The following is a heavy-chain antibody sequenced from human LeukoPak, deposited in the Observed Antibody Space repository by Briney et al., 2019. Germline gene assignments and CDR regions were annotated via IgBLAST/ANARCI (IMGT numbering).Heavy chain of an antibody. Sequence: GGSLRLSCAASGFTFSSYDMHWVRQATGKGREWVSAIGTAGDTYYPGSVKGRFTISRENAKNSLYLQMNSLRAGDTAVYYCARGGYYYDSSGYLDAFDIWGQGTMVTVSS. CDR2: IGTAGDT. CDR3: ARGGYYYDSSGYLDAFDI. V-gene: IGHV3-13*01. CDR1: GFTFSSYD. J-gene: IGHJ3*02. D-gene: IGHD3-22*01.